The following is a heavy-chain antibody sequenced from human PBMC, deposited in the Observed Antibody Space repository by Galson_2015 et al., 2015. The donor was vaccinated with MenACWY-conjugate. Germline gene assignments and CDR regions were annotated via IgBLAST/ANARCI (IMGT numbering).Heavy chain of an antibody. CDR2: MKQDGTEK. D-gene: IGHD3-22*01. J-gene: IGHJ5*01. V-gene: IGHV3-7*03. Sequence: SLRLSCATSGFTFSLHWMSWVRQAPGKGLEWVANMKQDGTEKYYLDSVKGRFIISRDNTKNSLYLQMNSLRGDDTAVYYCARNLAGQSGGYRWFVSWGQGTLVTVSS. CDR1: GFTFSLHW. CDR3: ARNLAGQSGGYRWFVS.